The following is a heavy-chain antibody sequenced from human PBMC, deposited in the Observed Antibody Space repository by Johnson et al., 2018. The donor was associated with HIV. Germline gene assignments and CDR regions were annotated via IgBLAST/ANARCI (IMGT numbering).Heavy chain of an antibody. CDR2: ISSSGSSR. D-gene: IGHD1-1*01. Sequence: QVQLVESGGGLVQPGGSLRLSCAASGFTFSDYYMSWIRQAPGKGLEWVSYISSSGSSRYYADSVKGRFTITRDNVKNSLYMQMNSLRVEDTAVYFCAREYRGALDIWGQGTMVTVSS. J-gene: IGHJ3*02. V-gene: IGHV3-11*01. CDR1: GFTFSDYY. CDR3: AREYRGALDI.